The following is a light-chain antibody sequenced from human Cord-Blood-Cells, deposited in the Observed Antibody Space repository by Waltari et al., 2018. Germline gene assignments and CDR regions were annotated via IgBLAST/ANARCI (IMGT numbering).Light chain of an antibody. CDR1: QGISSY. V-gene: IGKV1-9*01. Sequence: DIQLTQSPSFLSASVGDRVTITCRASQGISSYLAWYQQKPGQAPKLLIYAASTLQSGVRSRFSGSGSGTEFTLTISSLQPEDFATYYCQQLNSYPLTFGGGTKVEIK. CDR3: QQLNSYPLT. CDR2: AAS. J-gene: IGKJ4*01.